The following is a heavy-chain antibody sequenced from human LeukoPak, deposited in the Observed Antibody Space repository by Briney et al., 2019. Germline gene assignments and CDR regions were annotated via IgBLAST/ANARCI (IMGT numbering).Heavy chain of an antibody. D-gene: IGHD3-10*01. V-gene: IGHV4-31*03. CDR1: GASISSGGYY. Sequence: SQTLSLTCTVSGASISSGGYYWSWIRQHPGKGLEWIGYISYSGSPYYNPSLKSRVTISVDTSRNQFSLKLSSVTAADTAVYYCARELGIRHYYGSGSPAELQHWGQGTLVTVSS. J-gene: IGHJ1*01. CDR3: ARELGIRHYYGSGSPAELQH. CDR2: ISYSGSP.